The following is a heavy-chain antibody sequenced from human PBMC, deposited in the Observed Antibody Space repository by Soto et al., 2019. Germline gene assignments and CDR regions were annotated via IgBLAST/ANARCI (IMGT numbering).Heavy chain of an antibody. D-gene: IGHD3-22*01. CDR2: LYSSGST. CDR3: ARDGSGYDSSGFYIYDAFDI. CDR1: GGSVSSHY. Sequence: SETLSLTCTVSGGSVSSHYWSWIRQAAGKGLDWIGRLYSSGSTNYNPSLRRRGTMSLGTSRTQVSLTLTSVPAADSAMYYCARDGSGYDSSGFYIYDAFDIWGKGTMVTVSS. V-gene: IGHV4-4*07. J-gene: IGHJ3*02.